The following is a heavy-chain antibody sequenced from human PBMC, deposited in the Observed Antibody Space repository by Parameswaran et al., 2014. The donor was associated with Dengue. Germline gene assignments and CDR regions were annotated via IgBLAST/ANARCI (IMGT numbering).Heavy chain of an antibody. V-gene: IGHV4-59*01. CDR3: ARGRGWAAGPSQDNWFDP. CDR2: IYYSGST. J-gene: IGHJ5*02. D-gene: IGHD6-13*01. Sequence: VRQAPEKGLEWIGYIYYSGSTNYNPSLKSRVTISVDTSKNQFSLKLSSVTAADTAVYYCARGRGWAAGPSQDNWFDPWGQGTLVTVSS.